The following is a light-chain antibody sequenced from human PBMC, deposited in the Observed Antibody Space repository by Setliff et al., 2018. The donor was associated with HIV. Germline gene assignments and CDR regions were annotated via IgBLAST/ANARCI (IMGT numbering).Light chain of an antibody. Sequence: QSALAQPRSVSGSPGRSVTFSCTGSSSDVGAYDYVSWYQQHPGTAPKLIIYDVTKRPSGVPDRFSGSKSGNTASLTISGLRAEDEADYHCCSYAGSYSLIFGSGTKVTVL. CDR2: DVT. CDR3: CSYAGSYSLI. CDR1: SSDVGAYDY. V-gene: IGLV2-11*01. J-gene: IGLJ1*01.